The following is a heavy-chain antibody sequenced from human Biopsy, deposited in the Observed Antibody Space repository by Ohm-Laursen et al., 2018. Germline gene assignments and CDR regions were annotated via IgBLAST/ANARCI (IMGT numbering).Heavy chain of an antibody. CDR2: IYNTETT. V-gene: IGHV4-39*01. CDR3: ARHPTGFWFDP. CDR1: GGSISSSTTYY. J-gene: IGHJ5*02. Sequence: SDTLSLTCTVSGGSISSSTTYYWAWLRQPPGKGLEWIGSIYNTETTFYNPSLKSRVPISVDTSTNQFSLKVSSATAADTALYFCARHPTGFWFDPWGHGTLVTVSS.